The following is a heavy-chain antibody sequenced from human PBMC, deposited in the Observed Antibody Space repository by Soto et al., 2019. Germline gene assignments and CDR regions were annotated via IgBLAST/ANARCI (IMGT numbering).Heavy chain of an antibody. CDR2: MNPNSGNT. V-gene: IGHV1-8*01. J-gene: IGHJ5*02. CDR3: ARGVPPYYDFWSGYYTGGWFDP. CDR1: GYTFTSYD. D-gene: IGHD3-3*01. Sequence: ASVKVSCKASGYTFTSYDINWVRQATGQGLEWMGWMNPNSGNTGYAQKFQGRVTMTRNTSISTAYMELSSLRSEDTAVYYCARGVPPYYDFWSGYYTGGWFDPWGQGTLVTVS.